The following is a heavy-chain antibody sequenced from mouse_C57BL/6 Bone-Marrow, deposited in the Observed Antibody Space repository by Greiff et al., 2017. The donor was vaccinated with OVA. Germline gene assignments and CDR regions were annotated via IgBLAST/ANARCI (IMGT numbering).Heavy chain of an antibody. CDR1: GYTFTSYG. V-gene: IGHV1-81*01. CDR3: ARSGDGPWYFDV. CDR2: IYPRSGNT. D-gene: IGHD2-3*01. J-gene: IGHJ1*03. Sequence: QVQLQQSGAELARPGASVKLCCKASGYTFTSYGISWVKQRTGQGLEWIGEIYPRSGNTYYNEKFKGKATLTADKSSSTAYMELRSLTSEDSAVYFCARSGDGPWYFDVWGTGTTVTVSS.